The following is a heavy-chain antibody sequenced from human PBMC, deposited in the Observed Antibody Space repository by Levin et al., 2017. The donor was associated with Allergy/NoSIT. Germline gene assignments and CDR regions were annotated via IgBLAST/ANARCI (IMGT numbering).Heavy chain of an antibody. Sequence: LPGGSLRLSCAASGFTFSSCAMSWVRQAPGKGLEWVSAISGTGGSTYYADSVKGRFTISRDNSKNTLYLQMNSLRAEDTAVYYCAKRLLAAAGTPGHLAFESWGQGTMVTVSS. CDR3: AKRLLAAAGTPGHLAFES. V-gene: IGHV3-23*01. D-gene: IGHD6-13*01. CDR2: ISGTGGST. CDR1: GFTFSSCA. J-gene: IGHJ3*02.